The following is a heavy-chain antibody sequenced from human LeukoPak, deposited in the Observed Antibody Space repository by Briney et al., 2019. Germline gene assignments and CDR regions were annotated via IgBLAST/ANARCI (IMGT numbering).Heavy chain of an antibody. CDR3: AGATYYYDSSGYYPFDY. D-gene: IGHD3-22*01. V-gene: IGHV1-69*13. CDR1: GGTFSSYA. Sequence: SVKVSCKASGGTFSSYAISWVRQAPGQGLEWMGGIVPIFGTANYAQKFQGRVTITADESTSTAYMELSSLRSEDTAVYYCAGATYYYDSSGYYPFDYWGQGTLVTVSS. J-gene: IGHJ4*02. CDR2: IVPIFGTA.